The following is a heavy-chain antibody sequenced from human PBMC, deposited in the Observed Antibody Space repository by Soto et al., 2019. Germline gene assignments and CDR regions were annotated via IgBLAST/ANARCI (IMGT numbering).Heavy chain of an antibody. J-gene: IGHJ5*02. D-gene: IGHD2-15*01. CDR1: GYSFTSYW. Sequence: PGESLKISCKGSGYSFTSYWIGWVRQAPGKGLEWVSAISGSGGSPSYADSVQGRFTISRDNPKNTLYLQMSSLRVEDTAIYYCAKARCTSNTCYVPDHWGQGTLVTVSS. CDR2: ISGSGGSP. V-gene: IGHV3-23*01. CDR3: AKARCTSNTCYVPDH.